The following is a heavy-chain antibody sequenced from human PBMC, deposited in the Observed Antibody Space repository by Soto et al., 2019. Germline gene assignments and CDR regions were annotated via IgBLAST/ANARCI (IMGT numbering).Heavy chain of an antibody. D-gene: IGHD2-2*01. J-gene: IGHJ4*02. CDR1: GFTFDDYA. CDR3: AKDRGSRLDIVVVPDASYYFDY. Sequence: GGSLRLSCAASGFTFDDYAMHWVRQVPGKGLGWVSGISWNSGSIGYVDSVKGRFTISRDNAKNSLYLQMNSLRDEDTALYYCAKDRGSRLDIVVVPDASYYFDYWGQGALVTGSA. CDR2: ISWNSGSI. V-gene: IGHV3-9*01.